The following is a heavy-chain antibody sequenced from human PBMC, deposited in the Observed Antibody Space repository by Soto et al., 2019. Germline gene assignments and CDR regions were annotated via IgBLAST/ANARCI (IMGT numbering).Heavy chain of an antibody. Sequence: XXTLSLTFTVSGGSISSYYWSWIPQPPGKGLEWIGYIYYSGSTNYNPSLKSRVTISVDTSKNQFSLKLSSVTAADTAVYYCARGPVVPAASPDWFDPWGQGTLVTVSS. CDR1: GGSISSYY. V-gene: IGHV4-59*01. D-gene: IGHD2-2*01. CDR3: ARGPVVPAASPDWFDP. J-gene: IGHJ5*02. CDR2: IYYSGST.